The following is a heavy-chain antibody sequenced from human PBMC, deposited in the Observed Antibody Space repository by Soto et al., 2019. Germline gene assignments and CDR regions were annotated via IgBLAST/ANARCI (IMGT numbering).Heavy chain of an antibody. Sequence: ASVKVSCKASGYTFTSYAMHWVRQAPGQRLEWMGWINAGNGNTKYSQKFQGRVTITRDTSASTAYMELSSLRSEDTAVYYCASDVIVPAARATWFDPWGQGTVVTVSS. CDR1: GYTFTSYA. J-gene: IGHJ5*02. CDR2: INAGNGNT. V-gene: IGHV1-3*01. D-gene: IGHD2-2*01. CDR3: ASDVIVPAARATWFDP.